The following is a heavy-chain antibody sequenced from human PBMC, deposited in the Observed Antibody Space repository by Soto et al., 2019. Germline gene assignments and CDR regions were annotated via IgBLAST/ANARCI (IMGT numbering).Heavy chain of an antibody. Sequence: ASVKVSCKTSGYTFTSYDIAWVRQAPGQVLEWRGWISPHNANTDYPQKIQDRVTMTADISTSTAYMELRSLRSDDTAGYFWARYSNSSLAYWGQGTRVTVSS. D-gene: IGHD6-6*01. CDR3: ARYSNSSLAY. J-gene: IGHJ4*02. CDR2: ISPHNANT. CDR1: GYTFTSYD. V-gene: IGHV1-18*04.